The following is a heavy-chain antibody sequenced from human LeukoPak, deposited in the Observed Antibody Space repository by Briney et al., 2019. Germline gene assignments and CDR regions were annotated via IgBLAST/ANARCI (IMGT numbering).Heavy chain of an antibody. D-gene: IGHD5-18*01. CDR2: IYSGGST. V-gene: IGHV3-53*01. Sequence: GGSLRLACAASGYTVSSNYMSWVRQAPGRGLEWVSVIYSGGSTYYADSVKGRFTISRDNSKNTLYLQMNSLRAEDTAVYYCARVGSYGLYFDYWGQGTLVTVSS. CDR1: GYTVSSNY. J-gene: IGHJ4*02. CDR3: ARVGSYGLYFDY.